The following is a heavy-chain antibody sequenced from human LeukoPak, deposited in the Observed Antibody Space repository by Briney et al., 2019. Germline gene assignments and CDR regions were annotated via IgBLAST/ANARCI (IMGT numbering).Heavy chain of an antibody. V-gene: IGHV4-30-4*01. J-gene: IGHJ3*02. CDR1: GASIRSGDYY. D-gene: IGHD2-15*01. Sequence: SQTLSLTCTVSGASIRSGDYYWSWIRQPPGKGLEWIGYIYDSGSTYYNPSLRSRITISVDTSENRFSLKLSSVTATDTAVYYCARDCGGGSCYGAFDIWGQGTMVTVSS. CDR3: ARDCGGGSCYGAFDI. CDR2: IYDSGST.